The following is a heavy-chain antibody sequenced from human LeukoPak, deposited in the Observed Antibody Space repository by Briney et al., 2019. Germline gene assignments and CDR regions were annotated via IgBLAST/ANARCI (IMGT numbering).Heavy chain of an antibody. V-gene: IGHV3-23*01. D-gene: IGHD3-10*01. Sequence: GGSLRLSCAASGFTFSSYAMRWVRQAPGKGLEWVSAISGSGGSTYYADSVKGRFTISRDNSKNTLYLQMNSLRAEDTAVYYCEKDLTEYYYGSGSYLLDYWGQGTLVTVPS. CDR2: ISGSGGST. CDR1: GFTFSSYA. J-gene: IGHJ4*02. CDR3: EKDLTEYYYGSGSYLLDY.